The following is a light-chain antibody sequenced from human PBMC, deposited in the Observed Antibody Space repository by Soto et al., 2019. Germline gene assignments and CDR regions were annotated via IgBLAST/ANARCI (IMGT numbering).Light chain of an antibody. Sequence: DIQMTQSPSSLSASVEDRITITCRASQNIRRYLNWYQQKPGKAPTLLISAASNLQSGVPSRFSGSGSGTDFTLTITRLQPEDFATYNCQQSYSTPQTFGQGTKVDIK. J-gene: IGKJ2*01. V-gene: IGKV1-39*01. CDR3: QQSYSTPQT. CDR2: AAS. CDR1: QNIRRY.